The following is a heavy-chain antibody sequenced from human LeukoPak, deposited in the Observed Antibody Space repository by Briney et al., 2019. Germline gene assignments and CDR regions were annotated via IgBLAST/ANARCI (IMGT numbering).Heavy chain of an antibody. J-gene: IGHJ4*02. CDR1: GFTFSSYW. V-gene: IGHV3-74*01. CDR2: ISSDGSST. D-gene: IGHD5-18*01. Sequence: GGSLRLSCAASGFTFSSYWMHWVRQAPGKGLVWVSRISSDGSSTNYADSVEGRFTISRDSAKNTLYLQMNSLRAEDTAVYYCARIGYSYGPDYWGPGTLVSVSS. CDR3: ARIGYSYGPDY.